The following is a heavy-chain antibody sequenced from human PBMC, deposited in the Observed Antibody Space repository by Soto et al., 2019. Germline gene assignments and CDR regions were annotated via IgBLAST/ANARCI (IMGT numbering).Heavy chain of an antibody. V-gene: IGHV3-33*05. J-gene: IGHJ3*02. Sequence: QVQLVESGGGVVQPGRSLRLSCAASGFTFSSYGMHWVRQAPGKGLEWVAVISYDGNNKYFEDSVKGRFTISRDNSKNTLYLQMNSLRVEDTAVYYCARDLDTYDSSGPIWGQGTTVTVSS. CDR2: ISYDGNNK. CDR3: ARDLDTYDSSGPI. CDR1: GFTFSSYG. D-gene: IGHD3-22*01.